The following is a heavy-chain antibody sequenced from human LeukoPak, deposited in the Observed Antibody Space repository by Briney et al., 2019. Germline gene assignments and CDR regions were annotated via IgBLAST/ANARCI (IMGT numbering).Heavy chain of an antibody. CDR3: ARDEPDYYDSSGPISAFDI. J-gene: IGHJ3*02. CDR1: GLTFSSYA. CDR2: LKQEGSEK. D-gene: IGHD3-22*01. V-gene: IGHV3-7*01. Sequence: GGSLRLSCAAPGLTFSSYAMSWVGQVPGKGLGWVANLKQEGSEKYYVDSVKGRFTISRDNAKNSLYLQMNSLRAEDTAVYYCARDEPDYYDSSGPISAFDIWGQGTMVTVSS.